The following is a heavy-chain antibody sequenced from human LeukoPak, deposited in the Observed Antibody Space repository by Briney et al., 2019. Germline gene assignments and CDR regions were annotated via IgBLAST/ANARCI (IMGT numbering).Heavy chain of an antibody. J-gene: IGHJ3*02. CDR2: IYYSGST. Sequence: SETLSLTCTVSGDSISSSSSYWGWIRQPPGEGLEWIGSIYYSGSTYYNTSLKSRVTISVDTSKNQFSLKLSSVTAADTAVYYCARDPGPQGSGAFDIWGQGTMVTASS. CDR1: GDSISSSSSY. D-gene: IGHD3-10*01. V-gene: IGHV4-39*07. CDR3: ARDPGPQGSGAFDI.